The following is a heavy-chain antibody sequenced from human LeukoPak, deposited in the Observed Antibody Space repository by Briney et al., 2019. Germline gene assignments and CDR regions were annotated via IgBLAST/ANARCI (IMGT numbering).Heavy chain of an antibody. CDR1: GFTFSSYS. CDR3: ASARAQTVYNWFDP. Sequence: GGSLRLSXAASGFTFSSYSMNWVGQAPGKGMEWVSSISSSSSYIYYADSVKGRFTISRDNAKNSLYLQMNSLRAEDTAVYYCASARAQTVYNWFDPWGQGTLVTVSS. CDR2: ISSSSSYI. J-gene: IGHJ5*02. V-gene: IGHV3-21*01. D-gene: IGHD1-14*01.